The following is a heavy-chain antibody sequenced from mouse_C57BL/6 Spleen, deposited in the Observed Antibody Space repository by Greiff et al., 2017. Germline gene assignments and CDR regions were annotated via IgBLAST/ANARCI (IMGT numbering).Heavy chain of an antibody. CDR3: ARETLYGSSPPYYWDD. J-gene: IGHJ2*01. D-gene: IGHD1-1*01. Sequence: QVHVKQSGAELMKPGASVKLSCKATGYTFTGYWIEWVKQRPGHGLEWIGEILPGSGSTNYNEKFKGKATFTADKSSTTAYMQLSSLTTEDSAIQYCARETLYGSSPPYYWDDWGQGTTLTVSS. CDR2: ILPGSGST. CDR1: GYTFTGYW. V-gene: IGHV1-9*01.